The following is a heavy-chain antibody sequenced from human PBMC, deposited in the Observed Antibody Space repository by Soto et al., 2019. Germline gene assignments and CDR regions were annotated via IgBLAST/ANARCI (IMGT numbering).Heavy chain of an antibody. CDR2: ISGHNGET. CDR3: ATTDNSAWVFDK. Sequence: QFQLVQSGGAVKKPGASVKVPCKASGYIFSNYGISWVRQAPGQGLEWMGWISGHNGETKYAQKFQGRGTMTTDTSTNTAYLDVRCLRSGDTATYYCATTDNSAWVFDKWGQGTLVTVSS. J-gene: IGHJ4*02. CDR1: GYIFSNYG. D-gene: IGHD4-4*01. V-gene: IGHV1-18*01.